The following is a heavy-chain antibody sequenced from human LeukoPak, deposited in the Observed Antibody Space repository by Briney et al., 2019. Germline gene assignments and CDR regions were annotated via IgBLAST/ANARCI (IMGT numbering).Heavy chain of an antibody. CDR1: GGSISSGGYY. V-gene: IGHV4-30-2*01. D-gene: IGHD3-22*01. Sequence: PSQTLSLTCTVSGGSISSGGYYWSWLRQPPGKGLEWIGYIYHSGSTYYNPSLKSRVTISVDRSKNQFSLKLSSVTAADTAVYYCARDRYYYDSSGYLHAFDYWGQGTLVTVSS. CDR2: IYHSGST. CDR3: ARDRYYYDSSGYLHAFDY. J-gene: IGHJ4*02.